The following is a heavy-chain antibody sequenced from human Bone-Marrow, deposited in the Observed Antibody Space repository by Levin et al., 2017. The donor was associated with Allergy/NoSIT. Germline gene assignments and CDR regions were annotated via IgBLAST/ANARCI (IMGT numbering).Heavy chain of an antibody. Sequence: QPGGSLRLSCAASGFTFHAFALTWIRQTPGKGLEWVSTVSAGGGRTFYADSVKGRFTISRDTSNDTLYLQMNNLRAEDTAFYYCAKSVHLMVVDLLTAFTNPPFDSWGQGALVTVSS. CDR3: AKSVHLMVVDLLTAFTNPPFDS. CDR2: VSAGGGRT. J-gene: IGHJ4*02. CDR1: GFTFHAFA. V-gene: IGHV3-23*01. D-gene: IGHD2-21*01.